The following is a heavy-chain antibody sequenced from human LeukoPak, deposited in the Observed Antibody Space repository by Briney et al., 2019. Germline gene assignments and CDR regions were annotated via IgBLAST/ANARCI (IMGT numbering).Heavy chain of an antibody. J-gene: IGHJ4*02. Sequence: PSETLSLTCTVSGGSLSSDSSYWSWIRQHPGKGLEWIGYIFYTGSTYYNPSLNSRINISVVTSKNQFSLQLSSVTAADTAVYYCARVGIISEPTATFYFDYWGQGTLVTVSS. D-gene: IGHD1-1*01. CDR3: ARVGIISEPTATFYFDY. CDR2: IFYTGST. V-gene: IGHV4-31*03. CDR1: GGSLSSDSSY.